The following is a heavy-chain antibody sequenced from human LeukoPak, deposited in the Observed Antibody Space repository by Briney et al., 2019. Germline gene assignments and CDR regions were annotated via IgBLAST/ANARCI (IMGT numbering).Heavy chain of an antibody. D-gene: IGHD3-3*01. CDR1: GYSISSGYY. CDR3: ARRYYDFWSGYAIYYFDY. J-gene: IGHJ4*02. Sequence: SETLSLTCTVSGYSISSGYYWGWIRQPPGKGLEWIGSIYYSGSTYFNPSLKSRITISVDTSKNQFSLELSSVTAADTAVYYCARRYYDFWSGYAIYYFDYWGQGTLVTVSS. V-gene: IGHV4-38-2*02. CDR2: IYYSGST.